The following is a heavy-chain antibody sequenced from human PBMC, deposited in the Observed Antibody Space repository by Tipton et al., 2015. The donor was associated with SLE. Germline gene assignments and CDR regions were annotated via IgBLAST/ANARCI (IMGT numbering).Heavy chain of an antibody. CDR2: IWYDGSKK. CDR1: GFTFSSFG. J-gene: IGHJ5*02. Sequence: SLRLSCAGSGFTFSSFGMHWVRQAPGKGLEWVALIWYDGSKKYYADSVKGRFTISRDNSVRTLYLEMNSLRAEDTAIYYCARDCGTVVSPLDRWGQGTLVTVSS. CDR3: ARDCGTVVSPLDR. V-gene: IGHV3-33*01. D-gene: IGHD4-23*01.